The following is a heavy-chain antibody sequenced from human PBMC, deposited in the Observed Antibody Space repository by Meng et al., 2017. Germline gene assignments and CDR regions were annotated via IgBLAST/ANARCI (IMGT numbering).Heavy chain of an antibody. V-gene: IGHV1-3*01. J-gene: IGHJ4*02. CDR2: INAGNSDT. CDR3: ARAIAVSGTGRFDY. Sequence: VPLVKVWGELKKPGASVKVSCKASGYTFTTYAIHWVRQAPGQRLEWMGWINAGNSDTKYSQKLQGRVTITRDTSASTVYMEVSSLRSEDTGVYYCARAIAVSGTGRFDYWGQGTLVTVSS. CDR1: GYTFTTYA. D-gene: IGHD6-19*01.